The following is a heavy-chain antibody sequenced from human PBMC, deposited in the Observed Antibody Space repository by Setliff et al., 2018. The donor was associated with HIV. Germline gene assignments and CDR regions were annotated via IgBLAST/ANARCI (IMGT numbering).Heavy chain of an antibody. J-gene: IGHJ4*02. CDR1: GYTFSDYF. Sequence: ASVKVSCKASGYTFSDYFIHWVRQAPGQGLEWMGWIHPNRGGKNYAQKFQGRVTMTRYTSITTAYMELSRLSSDDTAVYYCARVFGVRQAFDNWGQGTLVTVSS. CDR2: IHPNRGGK. D-gene: IGHD3-10*02. V-gene: IGHV1-2*02. CDR3: ARVFGVRQAFDN.